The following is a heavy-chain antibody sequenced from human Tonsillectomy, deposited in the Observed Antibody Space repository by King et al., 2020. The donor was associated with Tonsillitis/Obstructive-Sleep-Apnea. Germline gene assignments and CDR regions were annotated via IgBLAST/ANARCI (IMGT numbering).Heavy chain of an antibody. V-gene: IGHV1-46*01. CDR2: IHSSVEST. D-gene: IGHD2-15*01. Sequence: QLVQSGAEVRKPGASVTISCQASGYTFPNYYIHWVRQAPGQGLQWMGIIHSSVESTFYAQKFQGRITMTRDTSTSTIFMELSSLTSEDTAVYYCANLHCSGGACYSGPDALFDSWGQGTLVTVSS. J-gene: IGHJ4*02. CDR3: ANLHCSGGACYSGPDALFDS. CDR1: GYTFPNYY.